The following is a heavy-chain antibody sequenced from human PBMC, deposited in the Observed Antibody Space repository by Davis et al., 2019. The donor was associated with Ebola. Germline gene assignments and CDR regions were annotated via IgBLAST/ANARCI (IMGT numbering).Heavy chain of an antibody. CDR3: ARDGSGQLGAQYYYYYGMDV. J-gene: IGHJ6*02. CDR2: INPSGGST. CDR1: GYTFTSYY. Sequence: ASVKVSCKASGYTFTSYYMHWVRQAPGQGLEWMGIINPSGGSTSYAQKFQGRVTMTRDTSTSTAYMELSRLRSDDTAVYYCARDGSGQLGAQYYYYYGMDVWGQGTTVTVSS. V-gene: IGHV1-46*01. D-gene: IGHD6-6*01.